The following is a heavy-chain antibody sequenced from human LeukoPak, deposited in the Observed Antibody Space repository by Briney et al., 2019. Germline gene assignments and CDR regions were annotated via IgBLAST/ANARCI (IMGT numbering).Heavy chain of an antibody. V-gene: IGHV3-48*03. CDR1: GFTFSTYE. J-gene: IGHJ4*02. Sequence: GGSLRLSCAASGFTFSTYEMNWVRQAPGKGLEWVSYISSSGSTIYYADSVRGRFTISRDNAKNSLYLQMNSQRAEDMALYYCAKGSGYSWKSYFDYWGQGTLVTVSS. CDR2: ISSSGSTI. CDR3: AKGSGYSWKSYFDY. D-gene: IGHD1-20*01.